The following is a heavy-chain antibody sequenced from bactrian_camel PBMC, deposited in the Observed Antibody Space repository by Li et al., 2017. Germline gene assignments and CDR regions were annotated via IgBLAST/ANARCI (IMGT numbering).Heavy chain of an antibody. CDR3: AVSFRYGGTWYDTRRYSY. Sequence: VQLVESGGDSVRAGGSLKLSCVVSGYTASNECIAWFRQGPGQEREAVGTIYTSGGMTNYADSVSGRFTISRANAEHTTYLQMNNLKPEDAAMYYCAVSFRYGGTWYDTRRYSYWGQGTQVTVS. J-gene: IGHJ4*01. D-gene: IGHD6*01. CDR2: IYTSGGMT. V-gene: IGHV3S31*01. CDR1: GYTASNEC.